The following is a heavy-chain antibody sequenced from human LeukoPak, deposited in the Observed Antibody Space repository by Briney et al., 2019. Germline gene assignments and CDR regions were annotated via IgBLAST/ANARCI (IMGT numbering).Heavy chain of an antibody. CDR1: GGSISSGDYY. D-gene: IGHD3-10*01. CDR2: IYYSGST. V-gene: IGHV4-30-4*01. J-gene: IGHJ6*03. Sequence: SETLSLTCTVSGGSISSGDYYWSWIRQPPGKGLEWIGYIYYSGSTYYNPSLKSRVTISLDTSKNQFSPKLSSVTASDTAVYYCARQLRYYGSGSSRYYYMDVWGKGTTVTVSS. CDR3: ARQLRYYGSGSSRYYYMDV.